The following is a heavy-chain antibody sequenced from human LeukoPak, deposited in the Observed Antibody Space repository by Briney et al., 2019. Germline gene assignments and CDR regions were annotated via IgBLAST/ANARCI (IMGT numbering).Heavy chain of an antibody. CDR3: AIVGYSIGLDC. V-gene: IGHV4-59*01. CDR2: VYYSGNT. D-gene: IGHD6-19*01. CDR1: GGSISTYY. Sequence: PSETLSLTCTVSGGSISTYYWSWIRQTPGKGLEWIGYVYYSGNTNYNPFLKSRVTTIIDASKDQFSLSPYAAAVLDTAVYYGAIVGYSIGLDCWGQGTLVTVPS. J-gene: IGHJ4*02.